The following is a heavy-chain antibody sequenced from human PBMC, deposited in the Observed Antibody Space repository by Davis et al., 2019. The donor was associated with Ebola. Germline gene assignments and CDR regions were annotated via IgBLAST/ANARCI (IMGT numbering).Heavy chain of an antibody. V-gene: IGHV3-7*03. J-gene: IGHJ5*01. CDR2: IQKDGRDK. Sequence: GESLIISCAASGFTFYRYEMNWVRQPPGRGLEWVANIQKDGRDKYFADSVRGRFTISRDNAMNSLYLQMDNLGAGDTAVYYCARARYNAGSKPIWFDSWGQGTLATVSS. CDR3: ARARYNAGSKPIWFDS. CDR1: GFTFYRYE. D-gene: IGHD3-10*01.